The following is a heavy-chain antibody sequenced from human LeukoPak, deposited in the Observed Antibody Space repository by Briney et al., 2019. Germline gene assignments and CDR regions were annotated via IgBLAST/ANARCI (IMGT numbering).Heavy chain of an antibody. V-gene: IGHV3-23*01. CDR2: ISGSGGST. CDR3: AKGTFGGVIVVSAYYFDY. D-gene: IGHD3-16*02. J-gene: IGHJ4*02. Sequence: GGSLRLSCAASGFTYSSYAMSWVRQAPGKGLEWVSAISGSGGSTYHADAVKGRFTISRDNSKNTLYLEMNSLRAEDTAVYYCAKGTFGGVIVVSAYYFDYWGQGTLVTVSS. CDR1: GFTYSSYA.